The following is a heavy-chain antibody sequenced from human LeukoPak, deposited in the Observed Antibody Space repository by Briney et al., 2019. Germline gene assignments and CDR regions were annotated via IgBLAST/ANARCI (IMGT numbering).Heavy chain of an antibody. CDR3: ARRTDSGSWYFDL. CDR2: IYYSGST. CDR1: GVSINSYY. J-gene: IGHJ2*01. Sequence: PSETLSLTCTVSGVSINSYYWSWIRQPPGMGLEWNGNIYYSGSTNYNPSLKSRVTISVETSKNQFSLNLSSVTAADTAVYYCARRTDSGSWYFDLWGRGTLVTVSS. D-gene: IGHD6-6*01. V-gene: IGHV4-59*01.